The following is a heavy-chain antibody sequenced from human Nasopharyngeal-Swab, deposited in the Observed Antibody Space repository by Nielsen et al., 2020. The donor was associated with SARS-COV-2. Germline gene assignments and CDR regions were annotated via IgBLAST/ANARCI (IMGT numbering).Heavy chain of an antibody. J-gene: IGHJ6*03. CDR2: ISYDGIKK. V-gene: IGHV3-30*03. Sequence: WIRQPPGKGLEWMAVISYDGIKKYYADSVKGRFTLSRDNSKNTLYLQMNSLRTEDTAVYYCARVSRYYYMDVWGKGTTVTVSS. CDR3: ARVSRYYYMDV.